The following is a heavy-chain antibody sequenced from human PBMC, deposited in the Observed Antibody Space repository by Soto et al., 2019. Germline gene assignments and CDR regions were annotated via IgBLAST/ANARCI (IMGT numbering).Heavy chain of an antibody. Sequence: GGSLRLSCAASGFTFSSYAMSWVRQAPGKGLEWVSAISGSGGSTYYADSVKGRFTISRDNPKNTLYLQMNSLRAEDTAVYYCAKDQFPMVRGASLDYWGQGTLVTVSS. CDR2: ISGSGGST. V-gene: IGHV3-23*01. CDR1: GFTFSSYA. CDR3: AKDQFPMVRGASLDY. D-gene: IGHD3-10*01. J-gene: IGHJ4*02.